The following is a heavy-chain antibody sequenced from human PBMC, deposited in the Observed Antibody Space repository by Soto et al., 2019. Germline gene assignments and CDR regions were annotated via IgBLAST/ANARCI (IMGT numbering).Heavy chain of an antibody. Sequence: SETLSLTCTVSGGSISSGGYYWSWIRQHPGKGLEWIGYIYYSGSTYYNPSLKSRVTISVDTSKNQFSLKLSSVTAADTAVYYCARSLGGYDHAGWFDPWGQGTLVTVSS. V-gene: IGHV4-31*03. CDR2: IYYSGST. CDR1: GGSISSGGYY. CDR3: ARSLGGYDHAGWFDP. J-gene: IGHJ5*02. D-gene: IGHD5-12*01.